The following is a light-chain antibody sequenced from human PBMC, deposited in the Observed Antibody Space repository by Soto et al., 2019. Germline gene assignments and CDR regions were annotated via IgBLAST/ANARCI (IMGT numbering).Light chain of an antibody. Sequence: QSVLTQPASVSGSPGQSITISCTGTSSDVGGDNDVSWYQQHPGTAPKLIIYDVSNRPSGVPDRFSGSKSGTSASLAITGLQAEDEADYYCQSYDSSLSGLYVFGTGTKVTVL. CDR3: QSYDSSLSGLYV. CDR2: DVS. J-gene: IGLJ1*01. V-gene: IGLV2-14*01. CDR1: SSDVGGDND.